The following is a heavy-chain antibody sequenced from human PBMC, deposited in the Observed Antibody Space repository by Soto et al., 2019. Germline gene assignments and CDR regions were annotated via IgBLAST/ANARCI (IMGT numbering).Heavy chain of an antibody. Sequence: SQTLSLTCAICGDSVSNNGATWNWIRQSPSRGLEWLGRAYYRSRWRYDYATSVRGRITINPDTSKNQFSLQLNSVAPEDTAVYYCARDPPDFNSGFDYWGQGTPVTVSS. CDR2: AYYRSRWRY. V-gene: IGHV6-1*01. D-gene: IGHD2-15*01. CDR3: ARDPPDFNSGFDY. CDR1: GDSVSNNGAT. J-gene: IGHJ4*02.